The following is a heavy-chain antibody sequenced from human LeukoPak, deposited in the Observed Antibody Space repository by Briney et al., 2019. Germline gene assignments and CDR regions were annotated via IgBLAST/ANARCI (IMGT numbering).Heavy chain of an antibody. CDR1: GGTFSSYA. CDR2: IIPIFGTA. Sequence: ASVKVSCKASGGTFSSYAISWVRQAPGQGLEWMGGIIPIFGTASYAQKFQGRVTITADESTSTAYMELSSLRSEDTAVYYCAREGYQLLLQSSWFDPWGQGTLVTVSS. V-gene: IGHV1-69*01. J-gene: IGHJ5*02. D-gene: IGHD2-2*01. CDR3: AREGYQLLLQSSWFDP.